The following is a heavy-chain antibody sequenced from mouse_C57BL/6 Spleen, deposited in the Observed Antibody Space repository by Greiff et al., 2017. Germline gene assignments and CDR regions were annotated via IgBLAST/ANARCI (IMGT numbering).Heavy chain of an antibody. CDR1: GYAFSSSW. V-gene: IGHV1-82*01. D-gene: IGHD3-2*01. CDR2: IYPGDGDT. J-gene: IGHJ2*01. CDR3: YCVCSRDSYFDD. Sequence: QVKLQQSGPELVKPGASVKISCKASGYAFSSSWMNWVKQRPGKGLEWIGRIYPGDGDTNYNGKFKGKATLTADKSSSTASMQLSSLPSEYAAVYFYYCVCSRDSYFDDWGQGTTLTVSS.